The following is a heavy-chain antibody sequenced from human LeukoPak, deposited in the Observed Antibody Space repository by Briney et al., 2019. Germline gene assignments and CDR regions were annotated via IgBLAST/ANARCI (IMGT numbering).Heavy chain of an antibody. V-gene: IGHV1-46*01. CDR1: GYTFTSYY. CDR2: INPSGGST. CDR3: ARDEGYCSGGSCYSWRTCYFDY. J-gene: IGHJ4*02. D-gene: IGHD2-15*01. Sequence: ASVKVSCKASGYTFTSYYMHWVRQAPGQGLEWMGIINPSGGSTSYAQKFQGRVTMTRDTSTSTVYMELSSLRSEDTAVYYCARDEGYCSGGSCYSWRTCYFDYWGQGTLVTVSS.